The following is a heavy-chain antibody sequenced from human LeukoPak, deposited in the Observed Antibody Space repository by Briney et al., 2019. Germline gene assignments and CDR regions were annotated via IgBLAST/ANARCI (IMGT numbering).Heavy chain of an antibody. V-gene: IGHV3-53*01. Sequence: GGSLRLSCVASGFIVSSNYMSWVRQAPGKGLEWISIIYSGGTAFYADSVKGRFTISRDDSKNTLYLQMNSLRADDTAMYYCARGRQCDYWGQGTLVTVSS. D-gene: IGHD4-11*01. CDR2: IYSGGTA. CDR1: GFIVSSNY. J-gene: IGHJ4*02. CDR3: ARGRQCDY.